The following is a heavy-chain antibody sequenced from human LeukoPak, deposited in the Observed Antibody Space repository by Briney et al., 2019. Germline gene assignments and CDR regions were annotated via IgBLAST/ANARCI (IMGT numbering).Heavy chain of an antibody. CDR3: ARQTYGSYYGY. CDR2: IYPGDSDT. Sequence: PGGSLRLSCKGSGYSFNTYWIAWVRQMPGKGLEWMGIIYPGDSDTTYGPSFQGQVTISADKAITTAYLQWSSLKASDTAMYYCARQTYGSYYGYWGQGTLVTVSS. D-gene: IGHD1-26*01. CDR1: GYSFNTYW. J-gene: IGHJ4*02. V-gene: IGHV5-51*01.